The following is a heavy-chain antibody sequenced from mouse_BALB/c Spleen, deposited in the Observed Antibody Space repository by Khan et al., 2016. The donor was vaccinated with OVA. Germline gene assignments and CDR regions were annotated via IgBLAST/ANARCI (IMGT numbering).Heavy chain of an antibody. CDR3: ARSSGGDFDY. CDR1: GYSITSDYA. D-gene: IGHD4-1*01. CDR2: ISYSGNT. Sequence: EVQLQESGPGLVKPSQSLSLTCTVTGYSITSDYAWNWIRQFPGNELEWMGFISYSGNTNYNPFLKSRISITRDTSENQFFLQLNSVTTEDTATYYCARSSGGDFDYWGQGTTLTVSS. V-gene: IGHV3-2*02. J-gene: IGHJ2*01.